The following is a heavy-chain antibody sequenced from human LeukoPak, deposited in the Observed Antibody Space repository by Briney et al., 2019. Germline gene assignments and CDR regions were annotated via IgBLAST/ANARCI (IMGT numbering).Heavy chain of an antibody. CDR1: GGSISSSSYY. CDR3: ARPGEWDRKGWGAFDI. J-gene: IGHJ3*02. D-gene: IGHD3-10*01. CDR2: IYYSGST. V-gene: IGHV4-39*01. Sequence: SETLSLTCTVSGGSISSSSYYWGWIRQPPGKGLEWIGSIYYSGSTYYNPSLTSRVTISVDTSKNQFSLKLSSVTAADTAVYYCARPGEWDRKGWGAFDIWGQGTMVTVSS.